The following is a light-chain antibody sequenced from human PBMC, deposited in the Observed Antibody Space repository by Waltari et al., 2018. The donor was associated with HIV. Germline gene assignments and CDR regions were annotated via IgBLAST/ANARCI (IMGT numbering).Light chain of an antibody. CDR1: SSNIGAGYD. CDR3: QSYDSILRGSV. CDR2: GNS. Sequence: QSVLTQPPSVSGAPGQRVTISCTGSSSNIGAGYDVHWYQQLPGTAPKLLIYGNSNRPSGVPDRFSGSKSGTSASLAITGLQAEDEADYYGQSYDSILRGSVFGGGTKLTVL. J-gene: IGLJ2*01. V-gene: IGLV1-40*01.